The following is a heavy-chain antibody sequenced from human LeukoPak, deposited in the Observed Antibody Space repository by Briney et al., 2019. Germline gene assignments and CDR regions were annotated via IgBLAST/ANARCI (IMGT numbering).Heavy chain of an antibody. Sequence: GGSLRLSCAVSGFTFTDYWMNWVRQAPGKGLELVASIRQDGSEKTYVGSVKGRFTISRDNTKNSLSLQVNSLRVEDTAVYYCARDGTAAGLYFDLWGQGTLVTVSS. J-gene: IGHJ4*01. CDR1: GFTFTDYW. CDR3: ARDGTAAGLYFDL. CDR2: IRQDGSEK. D-gene: IGHD6-13*01. V-gene: IGHV3-7*01.